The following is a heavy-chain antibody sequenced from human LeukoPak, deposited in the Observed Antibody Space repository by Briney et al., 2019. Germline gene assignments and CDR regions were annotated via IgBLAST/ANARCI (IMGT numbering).Heavy chain of an antibody. V-gene: IGHV3-30*04. CDR3: ARGSSTNCYGGNCFYYYMAV. Sequence: GGSLRLSCAASGFTFSTYAMHWVRQAPGKGLEWEAVTSFDGTTKYYADSVKGRFTVSRDNSKNTLILQMNSLRAEDTAVYYCARGSSTNCYGGNCFYYYMAVGGKGTTVTVSS. D-gene: IGHD2-2*01. J-gene: IGHJ6*03. CDR1: GFTFSTYA. CDR2: TSFDGTTK.